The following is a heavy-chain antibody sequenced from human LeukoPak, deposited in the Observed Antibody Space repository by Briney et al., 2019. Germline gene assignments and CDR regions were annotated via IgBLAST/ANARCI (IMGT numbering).Heavy chain of an antibody. CDR1: GGSISSGGYY. J-gene: IGHJ5*01. Sequence: SQTLSLTCTVSGGSISSGGYYWSWIRQHPGKGLEWIGYIYYSGSTYYNPSLKSRVTISVDKSKNQFSLKLSSVTAADTAVYYCAREGKVPAANWFDSWGPGTLVTVSS. V-gene: IGHV4-31*03. CDR2: IYYSGST. CDR3: AREGKVPAANWFDS. D-gene: IGHD2-2*01.